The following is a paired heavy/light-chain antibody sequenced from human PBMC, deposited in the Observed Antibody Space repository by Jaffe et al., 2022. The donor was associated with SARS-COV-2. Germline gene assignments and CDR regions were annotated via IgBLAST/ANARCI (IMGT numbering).Light chain of an antibody. Sequence: QSVLTQPPSVSAAPGQKVTISCSGSSSNIGDNYVSWYQQLPGTAPKVLISDNNRRPSGIPDRFSGSKSGTSATLDITGLQTGDEADYYCATWDSSLSAVVFGGGTKLTVL. J-gene: IGLJ2*01. CDR3: ATWDSSLSAVV. CDR2: DNN. V-gene: IGLV1-51*01. CDR1: SSNIGDNY.
Heavy chain of an antibody. D-gene: IGHD4-17*01. CDR2: IFHSGSA. CDR1: GGSISSSIYY. CDR3: VTLCTATTGACNWFDP. J-gene: IGHJ5*02. Sequence: LQLQESGPGLVKPSETLSLTCSVSGGSISSSIYYWGWIRQPPGKGLEWIASIFHSGSAYYNPSLKSRVTISVDTSKNQFSLQLTSVTAADTAVYYCVTLCTATTGACNWFDPWGQGTLVTVSS. V-gene: IGHV4-39*01.